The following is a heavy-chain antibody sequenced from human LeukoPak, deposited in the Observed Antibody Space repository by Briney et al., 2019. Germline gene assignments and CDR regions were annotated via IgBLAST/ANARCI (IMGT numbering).Heavy chain of an antibody. V-gene: IGHV4-34*01. CDR1: GGSFSGYY. J-gene: IGHJ4*02. D-gene: IGHD1-26*01. CDR2: INHSGST. CDR3: ARVIEVGDFIVGATGEYYFDY. Sequence: SETLPLTCAVYGGSFSGYYWSWIRQPPGKGLEWIGEINHSGSTNYNPSLKSRVTISVDTSKNQFSLKLSSVTAADTAVYYCARVIEVGDFIVGATGEYYFDYWGQGTLVTVSS.